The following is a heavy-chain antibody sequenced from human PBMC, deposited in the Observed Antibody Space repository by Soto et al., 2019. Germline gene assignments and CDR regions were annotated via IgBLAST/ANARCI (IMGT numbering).Heavy chain of an antibody. J-gene: IGHJ4*02. CDR3: ARDIEYSSSDLGFDY. Sequence: SVKVSCKASGGTFSSYAISWVRQALGQGLEWMGGIIPIFGTANYAQKFQGRVTITADESTSTAYMELSSLRSEDTAVYYCARDIEYSSSDLGFDYWGQGTLVTVSS. CDR2: IIPIFGTA. CDR1: GGTFSSYA. D-gene: IGHD6-6*01. V-gene: IGHV1-69*13.